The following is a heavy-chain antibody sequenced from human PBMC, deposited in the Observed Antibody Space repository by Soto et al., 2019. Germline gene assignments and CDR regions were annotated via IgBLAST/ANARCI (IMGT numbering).Heavy chain of an antibody. CDR3: ARTAAGDNYYYYYGMGV. V-gene: IGHV4-30-4*01. Sequence: SETLSLTCTVSGGSISSYYWSWIRQPPGKGLEWIGYIYYSGSTYYNPSLKSRVTISVDTSKNQFSLKLSSVTAADTAVYYCARTAAGDNYYYYYGMGVWGQGTTVTVSS. J-gene: IGHJ6*02. CDR2: IYYSGST. CDR1: GGSISSYY. D-gene: IGHD6-25*01.